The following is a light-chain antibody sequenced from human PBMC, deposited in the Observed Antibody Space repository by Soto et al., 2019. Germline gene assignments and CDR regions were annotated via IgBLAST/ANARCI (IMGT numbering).Light chain of an antibody. J-gene: IGLJ2*01. Sequence: QSVLTQPPSASGSPGQSVTISCTGTSTDIGGYDYVSWYQHLPGKAPKLIIYEVTKRPSGVPDRFSGSKSGNTASLTVSGLQAEDESDYYCSSYAGSNNFVLFGGGTKVTVL. V-gene: IGLV2-8*01. CDR1: STDIGGYDY. CDR3: SSYAGSNNFVL. CDR2: EVT.